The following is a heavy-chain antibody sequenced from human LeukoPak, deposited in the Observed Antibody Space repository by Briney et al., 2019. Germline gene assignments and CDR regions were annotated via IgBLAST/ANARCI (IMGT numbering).Heavy chain of an antibody. J-gene: IGHJ4*02. CDR2: ISESGST. V-gene: IGHV4-59*08. D-gene: IGHD5-24*01. Sequence: PSETLSLTCTVSGGSISSYYWSWIRQPPGKGLEWIGYISESGSTNSNPSLKSRVTISVDTSKNQFSLKLSSVTAADTAVYYCARVQMATLHFDYWGQGTLVSVSS. CDR1: GGSISSYY. CDR3: ARVQMATLHFDY.